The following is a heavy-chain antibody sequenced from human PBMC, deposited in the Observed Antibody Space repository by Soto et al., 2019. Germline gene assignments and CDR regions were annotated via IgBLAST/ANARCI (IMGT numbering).Heavy chain of an antibody. Sequence: QVQLVQSGAEVKKPGASVKVSCKASGYTFTSYGIIWVRQAPGQGLEWMGWISAYNGNTHYAQKLQGRVTMTTDTSTSTAITELRSLRSDDTAVCYCARDRGSYALDYRGQGTLVTVSS. D-gene: IGHD1-26*01. CDR1: GYTFTSYG. CDR3: ARDRGSYALDY. V-gene: IGHV1-18*01. J-gene: IGHJ4*02. CDR2: ISAYNGNT.